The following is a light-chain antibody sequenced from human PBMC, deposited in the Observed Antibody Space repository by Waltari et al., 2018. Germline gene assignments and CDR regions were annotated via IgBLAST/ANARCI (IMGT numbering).Light chain of an antibody. V-gene: IGLV2-14*03. CDR3: SSYSTSSTSYV. CDR2: DVS. CDR1: TVHIGGYNY. J-gene: IGLJ1*01. Sequence: QSALTQPASVSGSPGQSTTISCTGTTVHIGGYNYVSCYQQLPGKAPKLMIYDVSYRPSGVSNRFSGSKSGNTASLTISGLQADDEADYYCSSYSTSSTSYVFGTGTKVTVL.